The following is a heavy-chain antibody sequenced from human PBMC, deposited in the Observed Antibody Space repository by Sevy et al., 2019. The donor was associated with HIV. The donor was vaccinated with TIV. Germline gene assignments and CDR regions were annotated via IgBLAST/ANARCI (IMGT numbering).Heavy chain of an antibody. CDR3: ASGFDYQEQYYYFFGMDV. CDR1: GFTFSGYG. CDR2: ISYDGSKT. D-gene: IGHD5-12*01. V-gene: IGHV3-30*03. J-gene: IGHJ6*02. Sequence: GGSLRLSCAASGFTFSGYGMHWVRQAPGKGLEWVAIISYDGSKTYYSESVKGRFAISRDNSRNTLNLQMNSLRVEDTAVYYCASGFDYQEQYYYFFGMDVWGRGTTVTVSS.